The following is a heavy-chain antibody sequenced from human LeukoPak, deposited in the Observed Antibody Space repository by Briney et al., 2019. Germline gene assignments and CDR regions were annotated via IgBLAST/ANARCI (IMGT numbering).Heavy chain of an antibody. Sequence: SQTLSLTCAISGDSVSNNSAAWSWIGQSPSRGLEWLGRTYYRSKWYNDYAVSLKSRITINPDTSKNHFTLQLNSVTPEDTAVYYCARSVGSPTSGFEHWGQGTLVTVSS. J-gene: IGHJ4*02. CDR3: ARSVGSPTSGFEH. D-gene: IGHD1-26*01. CDR2: TYYRSKWYN. CDR1: GDSVSNNSAA. V-gene: IGHV6-1*01.